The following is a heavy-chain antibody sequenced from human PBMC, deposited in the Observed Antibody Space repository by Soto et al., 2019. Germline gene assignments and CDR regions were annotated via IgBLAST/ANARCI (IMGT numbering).Heavy chain of an antibody. V-gene: IGHV3-30-3*01. J-gene: IGHJ6*02. CDR2: ISYDGSNK. Sequence: AGGSLRLSCAASGFTFSSYAMHWVRQAPGKGLEWVAVISYDGSNKYYADSVKGRFTISGDNSKNTLYLQMNSLRAEDTAVYYCARDRMLSPRYSGYDSYYYYGMDVWGQGTTVTVSS. CDR3: ARDRMLSPRYSGYDSYYYYGMDV. CDR1: GFTFSSYA. D-gene: IGHD5-12*01.